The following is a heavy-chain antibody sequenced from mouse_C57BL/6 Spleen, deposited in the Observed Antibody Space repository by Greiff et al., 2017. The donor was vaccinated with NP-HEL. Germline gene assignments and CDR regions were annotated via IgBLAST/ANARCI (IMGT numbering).Heavy chain of an antibody. D-gene: IGHD1-1*01. CDR2: IDPENGDT. V-gene: IGHV14-4*01. J-gene: IGHJ2*01. CDR3: TLFLTTVVAPNFDY. CDR1: GFNIKDDY. Sequence: EVQLQQSGAELVRPGASVKLSCTASGFNIKDDYMHWVKQRPEQGLEWIGWIDPENGDTEYASKFQGKATITADTSSNTAYLQLSSLTSEDTAVYYCTLFLTTVVAPNFDYWGQGTTLTVSS.